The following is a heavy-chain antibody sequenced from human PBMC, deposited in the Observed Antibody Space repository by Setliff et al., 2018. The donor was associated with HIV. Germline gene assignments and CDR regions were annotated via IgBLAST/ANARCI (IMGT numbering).Heavy chain of an antibody. Sequence: PGGSLRLSCVASRFIFDDYATHWVRQAPGKGLEWVSDISCNSNGFIYYADSVKGRFTISRDNAKSSLYLQLNSLRAEDTAVYYCARDHPRREYYDSSGYVPDYWGQGTLVTVSS. CDR1: RFIFDDYA. D-gene: IGHD3-22*01. V-gene: IGHV3-9*01. CDR3: ARDHPRREYYDSSGYVPDY. CDR2: ISCNSNGFI. J-gene: IGHJ4*02.